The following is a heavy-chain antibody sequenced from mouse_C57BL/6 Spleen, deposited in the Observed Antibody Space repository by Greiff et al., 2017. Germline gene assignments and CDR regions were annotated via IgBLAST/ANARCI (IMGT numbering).Heavy chain of an antibody. D-gene: IGHD2-4*01. J-gene: IGHJ3*01. CDR2: IWRGGST. CDR3: AKREGDYDGAWFAY. CDR1: GFSLTSYG. Sequence: QVQLQQSGPGLVQPSQSLYITCKVSGFSLTSYGVHWVRQAPGKGLEWLGVIWRGGSTDYNAAFMSSMSITKDYSNIQVFFKMNSLQADDTSIYYWAKREGDYDGAWFAYWGQGTLVTVSA. V-gene: IGHV2-5*01.